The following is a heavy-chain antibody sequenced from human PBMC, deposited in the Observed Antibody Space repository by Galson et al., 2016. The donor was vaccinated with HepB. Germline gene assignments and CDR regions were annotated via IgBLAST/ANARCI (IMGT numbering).Heavy chain of an antibody. CDR2: ISSSGTTI. Sequence: SLRLSCAASGFTFSSFEMNWVRQAPGKGLEWLSYISSSGTTIYYADSVKGRFTISRDNSKNALYLQMNSLRAEDTAVYYCARGVGYGSGSHFDYWGQGTLVTVSS. D-gene: IGHD3-10*01. CDR1: GFTFSSFE. J-gene: IGHJ4*02. CDR3: ARGVGYGSGSHFDY. V-gene: IGHV3-48*03.